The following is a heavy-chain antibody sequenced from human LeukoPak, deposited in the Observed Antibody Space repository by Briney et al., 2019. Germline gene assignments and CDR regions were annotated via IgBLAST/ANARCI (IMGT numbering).Heavy chain of an antibody. V-gene: IGHV3-53*01. CDR1: GFTVSSNY. D-gene: IGHD6-13*01. Sequence: GGSLRLSCAASGFTVSSNYMSWVRQAPGKGLEWVSVIYSGGSTYYADSVKGRFTISRDNSKNTLYLQMNSLRAEDTAVYYCARGFGYSCSWGFDPWGQGTLVNVSS. J-gene: IGHJ5*02. CDR2: IYSGGST. CDR3: ARGFGYSCSWGFDP.